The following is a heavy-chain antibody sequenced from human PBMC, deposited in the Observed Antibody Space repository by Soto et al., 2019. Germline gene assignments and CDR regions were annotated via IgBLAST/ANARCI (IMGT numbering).Heavy chain of an antibody. CDR1: GYTFTSYD. CDR2: MNPNSGNT. D-gene: IGHD4-17*01. J-gene: IGHJ4*02. Sequence: QVQLVQSGAEVKKPGASVKVSCKASGYTFTSYDINWVRQATGQGLEWMGWMNPNSGNTGYAQKFQGRVTMTRNTSIRTAYMELSVLRSEDTAVYYCARGRGDYGDYVLTGWGQGTLVTVSS. CDR3: ARGRGDYGDYVLTG. V-gene: IGHV1-8*01.